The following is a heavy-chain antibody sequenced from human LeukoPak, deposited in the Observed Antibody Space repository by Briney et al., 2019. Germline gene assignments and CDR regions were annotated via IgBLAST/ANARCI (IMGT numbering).Heavy chain of an antibody. CDR3: ARDVTVAGTFTRQNYYYYYMDV. Sequence: SVKLSCKASGGTFSSYAISWVRQAPGQGLEWMGRIIPIFGTANYAQKFQGRVTITTDESTSTAYMELSSLRSEDTAVYYCARDVTVAGTFTRQNYYYYYMDVWGKGTTVTVSS. CDR1: GGTFSSYA. V-gene: IGHV1-69*05. J-gene: IGHJ6*03. CDR2: IIPIFGTA. D-gene: IGHD6-19*01.